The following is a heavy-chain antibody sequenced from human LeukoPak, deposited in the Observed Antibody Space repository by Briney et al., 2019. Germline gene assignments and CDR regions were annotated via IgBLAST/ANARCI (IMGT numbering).Heavy chain of an antibody. CDR2: ISTSSSTL. CDR3: APPGYCSSTSCYP. J-gene: IGHJ5*02. CDR1: GFTFSSYA. Sequence: GGSLRLSCAASGFTFSSYAMHWVRQAPGKGLEWVSYISTSSSTLRYVDSVKGRFTISRDNAKNSLYLQMNSLRAEDTAVYYCAPPGYCSSTSCYPWGQGTLVTVSS. D-gene: IGHD2-2*01. V-gene: IGHV3-48*01.